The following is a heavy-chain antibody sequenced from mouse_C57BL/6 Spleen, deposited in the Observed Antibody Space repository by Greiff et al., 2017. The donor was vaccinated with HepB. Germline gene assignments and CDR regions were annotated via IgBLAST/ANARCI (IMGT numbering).Heavy chain of an antibody. V-gene: IGHV1-55*01. CDR1: GYTFTSYW. CDR2: IYPGSGST. J-gene: IGHJ1*03. CDR3: ANSNYRYFDV. Sequence: QVQLQQPGAELVKPGASVKMSCKASGYTFTSYWITWVKQRPGQGLEWIGDIYPGSGSTNYNEKFKSKATLTVDTSSSTAYMQLSSLTSEYSAVYYCANSNYRYFDVWGTGTTVTVSS. D-gene: IGHD2-5*01.